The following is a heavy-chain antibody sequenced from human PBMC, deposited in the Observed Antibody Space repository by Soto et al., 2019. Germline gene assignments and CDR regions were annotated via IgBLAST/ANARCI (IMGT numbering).Heavy chain of an antibody. V-gene: IGHV3-23*01. CDR2: ISGSGDRT. CDR1: GFTFSSYA. CDR3: AKDLTSTSPRPDY. D-gene: IGHD6-6*01. J-gene: IGHJ4*02. Sequence: PGGSLRLSCAASGFTFSSYAMSWVRQAPGKGLEWVSAISGSGDRTYYADSVKGRFTISRDKSKNTLFLQINSLRADDTAVYYCAKDLTSTSPRPDYWGQGTLVTVSS.